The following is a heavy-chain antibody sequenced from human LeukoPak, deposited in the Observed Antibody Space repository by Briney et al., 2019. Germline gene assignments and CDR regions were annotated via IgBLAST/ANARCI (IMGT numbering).Heavy chain of an antibody. CDR1: GFTFSSYC. V-gene: IGHV3-30*18. D-gene: IGHD6-19*01. J-gene: IGHJ4*02. CDR2: IPYDGSNK. Sequence: GGSLRLSCAASGFTFSSYCMHWVRQAPGKGLEWVAVIPYDGSNKYYADSVKGRFTISRDNSKNTLYLQMDSLRAEDTAVYYCAKGYGSGWYVFDYWGQGTLVTVSS. CDR3: AKGYGSGWYVFDY.